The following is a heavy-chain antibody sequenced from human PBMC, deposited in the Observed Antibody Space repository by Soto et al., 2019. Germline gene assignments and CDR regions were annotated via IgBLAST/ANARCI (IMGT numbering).Heavy chain of an antibody. J-gene: IGHJ5*02. Sequence: NPSETLSLTCAVSGYSISSGYYWGWIRQPPGKGLEWIGSIYHSGSTYYNPSLKSRVTISVDTSKNQFSLKLSSVTAADTAVYYCARGGYLTTDNWFDPWGQGTLVTVSS. V-gene: IGHV4-38-2*01. CDR2: IYHSGST. CDR1: GYSISSGYY. CDR3: ARGGYLTTDNWFDP. D-gene: IGHD2-21*02.